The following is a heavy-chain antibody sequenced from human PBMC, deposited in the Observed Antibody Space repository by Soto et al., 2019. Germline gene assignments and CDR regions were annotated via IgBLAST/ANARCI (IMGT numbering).Heavy chain of an antibody. Sequence: SVKVSCKASGYTFTGYYMHWVRQAPGQGLEWMGWINPNSGGTNYAQKFQGRVTMTRDTSISTAYMELSRLRSDDTAVYYCARDATVTTGFDYWGQGTLVTSPQ. V-gene: IGHV1-2*02. CDR2: INPNSGGT. CDR1: GYTFTGYY. D-gene: IGHD4-17*01. CDR3: ARDATVTTGFDY. J-gene: IGHJ4*02.